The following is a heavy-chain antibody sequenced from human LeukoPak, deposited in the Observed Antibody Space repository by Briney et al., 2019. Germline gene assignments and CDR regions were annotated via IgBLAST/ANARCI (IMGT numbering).Heavy chain of an antibody. D-gene: IGHD1-14*01. Sequence: GGSLRLSCAASGFIFSSYGMHWVRQAPGKGLEWVSFIRYDGSDKYYTDSVKGRFTVSRDNVKNSLYLQINSLRAEDTAVYYCARDSFETDIDYWGQGTLVTVSS. V-gene: IGHV3-30*02. CDR2: IRYDGSDK. CDR3: ARDSFETDIDY. CDR1: GFIFSSYG. J-gene: IGHJ4*02.